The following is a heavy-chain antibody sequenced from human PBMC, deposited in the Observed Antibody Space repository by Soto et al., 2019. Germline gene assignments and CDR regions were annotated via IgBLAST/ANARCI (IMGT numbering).Heavy chain of an antibody. CDR3: AKDNYGSGEIGY. CDR2: ISWNSGSI. Sequence: VQLVESGGGLVQPGRSLRLSCAASGFTFDDYAMHWVRQAPGKGLEWVSGISWNSGSIGYADSVKGRFTISRDNAKNSLYLQMNSLRAEDTALYYCAKDNYGSGEIGYWGQGTLVTVSS. CDR1: GFTFDDYA. J-gene: IGHJ4*02. D-gene: IGHD3-10*01. V-gene: IGHV3-9*01.